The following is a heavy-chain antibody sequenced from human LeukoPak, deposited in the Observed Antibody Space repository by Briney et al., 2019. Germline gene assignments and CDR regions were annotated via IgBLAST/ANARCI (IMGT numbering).Heavy chain of an antibody. CDR1: GFALSSSGMC. J-gene: IGHJ3*02. Sequence: ESGPALVGPTQTLTLTCTFSGFALSSSGMCVTWIRQPPGKALEWLARIDWDNAKFHNTSLKTRLTVSKDTSKNQVVLTMTNMDPVDTATYYCARMYRRSGSHRDAFDIWGRGTMVTVSS. CDR2: IDWDNAK. CDR3: ARMYRRSGSHRDAFDI. V-gene: IGHV2-70*17. D-gene: IGHD1-26*01.